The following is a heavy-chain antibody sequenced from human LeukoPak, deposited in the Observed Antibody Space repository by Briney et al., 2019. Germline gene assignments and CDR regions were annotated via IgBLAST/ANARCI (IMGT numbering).Heavy chain of an antibody. CDR1: GGSISSYY. CDR2: IYTSGST. D-gene: IGHD3-22*01. J-gene: IGHJ4*02. V-gene: IGHV4-4*09. CDR3: ARHEAGYYPDYFDY. Sequence: SETLSLTCTVPGGSISSYYWSWIRQPPGKGLEWIGYIYTSGSTNYNPSLKSRVTISVDTSKNQFSLKLSSVTAADTAVYYCARHEAGYYPDYFDYWGQGTLVTVSS.